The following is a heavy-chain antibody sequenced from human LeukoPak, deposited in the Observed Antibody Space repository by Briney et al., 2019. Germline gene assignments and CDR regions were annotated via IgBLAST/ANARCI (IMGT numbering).Heavy chain of an antibody. CDR1: GYSISSGYY. D-gene: IGHD2-21*02. CDR2: IYTTGST. Sequence: SGTLSLTCTVSGYSISSGYYWSWIRQPAGKGLEWIGRIYTTGSTNYNPSLKSRLTISVDTSKNQFSLKLRSVTAADTAVYYCARIKCGGDCRGYYYYYHMDVWGKGTTVTISS. V-gene: IGHV4-61*02. J-gene: IGHJ6*03. CDR3: ARIKCGGDCRGYYYYYHMDV.